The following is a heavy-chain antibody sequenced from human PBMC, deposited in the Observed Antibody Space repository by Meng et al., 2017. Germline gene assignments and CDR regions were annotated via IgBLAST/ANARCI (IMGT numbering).Heavy chain of an antibody. J-gene: IGHJ5*02. D-gene: IGHD6-13*01. Sequence: QVPLHESGPGLVKPSQTLSLTCTVSGGSISSGGYYWSWIRQHPGKGLEWIGYIYYSGSTYYNPSLKSLVTISVDTSKNQFSLKLSSVTAADTAVYYCARVVGKLGIAAATRFDPWGQGTLVTVSS. CDR1: GGSISSGGYY. V-gene: IGHV4-31*01. CDR2: IYYSGST. CDR3: ARVVGKLGIAAATRFDP.